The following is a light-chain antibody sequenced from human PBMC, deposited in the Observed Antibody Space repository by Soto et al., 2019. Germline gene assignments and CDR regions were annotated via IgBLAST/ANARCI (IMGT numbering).Light chain of an antibody. CDR1: QSVSSN. CDR2: GAS. Sequence: EIVMTQSPATLSVSPGERATLSCRASQSVSSNLAWYQQKPGQAPRLLIYGASTRATGIPARFSGSGSGTAITLTISSLQSEDFAAYYCQQYNNWRTFGQGTKVEIK. J-gene: IGKJ1*01. CDR3: QQYNNWRT. V-gene: IGKV3-15*01.